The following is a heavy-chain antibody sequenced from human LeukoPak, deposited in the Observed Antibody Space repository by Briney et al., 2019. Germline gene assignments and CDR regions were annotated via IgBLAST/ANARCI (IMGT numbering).Heavy chain of an antibody. CDR1: GGSISSYY. J-gene: IGHJ4*02. CDR3: ARSLMVYAQFDH. Sequence: SETLSLTCTVSGGSISSYYWSWIRQPPGKGLEWIGYIYYSGSTNYNPSLKSRVTISVDTSKNQFSLKLSSVTAADTAVYYCARSLMVYAQFDHWGQGTLVTVSS. D-gene: IGHD2-8*01. V-gene: IGHV4-59*01. CDR2: IYYSGST.